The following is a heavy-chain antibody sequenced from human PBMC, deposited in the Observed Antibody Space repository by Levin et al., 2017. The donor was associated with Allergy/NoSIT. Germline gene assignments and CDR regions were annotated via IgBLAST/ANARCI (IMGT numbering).Heavy chain of an antibody. V-gene: IGHV4-34*01. CDR3: ARLPTGWPNWFDP. CDR2: VTHSGST. CDR1: GGSFSTYY. Sequence: SETLSLTCAVYGGSFSTYYWSWIRQPPGKGLEWIGEVTHSGSTNYNPSLKSRVTISVDTSENQFSLSLSSVTAADTAVYHCARLPTGWPNWFDPWGQGTPVTVSP. J-gene: IGHJ5*02.